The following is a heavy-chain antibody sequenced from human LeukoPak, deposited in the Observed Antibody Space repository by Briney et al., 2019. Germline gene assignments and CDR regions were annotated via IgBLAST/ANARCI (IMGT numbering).Heavy chain of an antibody. V-gene: IGHV4-39*07. CDR2: IYYSGST. CDR1: GGSISSSSYH. D-gene: IGHD3-10*01. CDR3: ARDRLRSSYYYYGMDV. J-gene: IGHJ6*02. Sequence: PSETLSLTCTVSGGSISSSSYHWGWIRQPPGKGLEWIGSIYYSGSTYYNPSLKSRVTISVDTSKNQFSLKLSSVTAADTAVYYCARDRLRSSYYYYGMDVWGQGTTVTVSS.